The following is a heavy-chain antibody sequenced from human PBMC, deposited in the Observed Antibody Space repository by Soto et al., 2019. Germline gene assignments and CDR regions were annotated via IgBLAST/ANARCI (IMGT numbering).Heavy chain of an antibody. J-gene: IGHJ4*02. CDR3: AREVGPSRTYYFDY. V-gene: IGHV3-74*01. CDR2: INSDGSST. D-gene: IGHD1-26*01. Sequence: PVGSLRLSCAASGFTFSSYWMHWVRQAPGKGLVWVSRINSDGSSTSYADSVKGRFTISRDNAKNTLYLQMNSLRAEDTAVYYCAREVGPSRTYYFDYWGQGTLVTSPQ. CDR1: GFTFSSYW.